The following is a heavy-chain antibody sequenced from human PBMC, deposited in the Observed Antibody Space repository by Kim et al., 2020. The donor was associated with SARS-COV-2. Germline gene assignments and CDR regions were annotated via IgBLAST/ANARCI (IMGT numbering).Heavy chain of an antibody. D-gene: IGHD2-15*01. J-gene: IGHJ6*02. CDR2: ISYDGSNK. Sequence: GGSLRLSCAASGFTFSSYAMHWVRQAPGKGLEWVAVISYDGSNKYYADSVKGRFTISRDNSKNTLYLQMNSLRAEDTAVYYCARDLCSGGSCLGGMDVWGQGTTVTVSS. CDR1: GFTFSSYA. CDR3: ARDLCSGGSCLGGMDV. V-gene: IGHV3-30*04.